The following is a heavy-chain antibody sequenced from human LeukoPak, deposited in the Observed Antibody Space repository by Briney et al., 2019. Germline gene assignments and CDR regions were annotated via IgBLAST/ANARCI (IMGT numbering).Heavy chain of an antibody. CDR1: GGTLINYG. V-gene: IGHV1-8*01. D-gene: IGHD4-17*01. J-gene: IGHJ3*02. Sequence: ASVKVSCKASGGTLINYGINWVRQATGQGLEWMGWMNPNSGNTGYAQKFQGRVTITRNTSISTAYMELSSLRSEDTAVYYCARVNGDSDAFDIWGQGTMVTVSS. CDR2: MNPNSGNT. CDR3: ARVNGDSDAFDI.